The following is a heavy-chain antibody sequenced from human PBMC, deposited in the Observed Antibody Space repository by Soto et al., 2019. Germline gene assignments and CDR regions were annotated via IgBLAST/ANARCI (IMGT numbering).Heavy chain of an antibody. Sequence: GASVKVSCKACGGTFSSYAISWVRQAPGQGLEWMGGIIPIFGTANYAQKFQGRVTITADESTSTAYMELSSLRAEDTAVYYCAAQSFGSGSYKYYYGMDVWGQGTTVTVSS. CDR2: IIPIFGTA. J-gene: IGHJ6*02. V-gene: IGHV1-69*13. CDR3: AAQSFGSGSYKYYYGMDV. CDR1: GGTFSSYA. D-gene: IGHD3-10*01.